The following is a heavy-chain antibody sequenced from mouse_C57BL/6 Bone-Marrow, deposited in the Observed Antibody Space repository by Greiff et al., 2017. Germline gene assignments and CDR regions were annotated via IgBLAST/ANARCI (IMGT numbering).Heavy chain of an antibody. CDR2: IDPSDSYT. CDR1: GYTFTSYW. CDR3: ARMGYDYDY. Sequence: VQLQQSGAELVKPGASVKLSCKASGYTFTSYWMQWVKQRPGQGLEWIGEIDPSDSYTNYNQKFKGKATLTVDTSSSTAYMQLSSLTSEDSAVYYCARMGYDYDYWGQGTTLTVSS. J-gene: IGHJ2*01. D-gene: IGHD2-4*01. V-gene: IGHV1-50*01.